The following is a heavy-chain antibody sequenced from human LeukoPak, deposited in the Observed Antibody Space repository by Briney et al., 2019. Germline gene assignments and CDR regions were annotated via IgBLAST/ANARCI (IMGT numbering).Heavy chain of an antibody. V-gene: IGHV3-74*01. CDR2: INNDGSTT. CDR1: GFTFANTW. CDR3: AIGGTYGSGS. Sequence: PGGSLRLSCAASGFTFANTWMHWVRQAPGKGLVWVSLINNDGSTTNYADSVKGRFTISRDNAKNTVYLQMSSLRAEDTAVCYCAIGGTYGSGSWGQGTLVTVSS. D-gene: IGHD3-10*01. J-gene: IGHJ4*01.